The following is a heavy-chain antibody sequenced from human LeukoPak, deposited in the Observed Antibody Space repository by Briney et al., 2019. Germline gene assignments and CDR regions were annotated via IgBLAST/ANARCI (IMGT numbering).Heavy chain of an antibody. J-gene: IGHJ3*02. D-gene: IGHD2-2*01. Sequence: SETLSLTCAVYGGSFSGYYWSWIRQPPGKGLEWIGEINHSGSTNYNPSLKSRVTISVDTSKNQFSLKLSSVTAADTAVYYCARPRQLGYCSSTSCPGGGAAFDIWGQGTMVTVSS. CDR2: INHSGST. CDR3: ARPRQLGYCSSTSCPGGGAAFDI. V-gene: IGHV4-34*01. CDR1: GGSFSGYY.